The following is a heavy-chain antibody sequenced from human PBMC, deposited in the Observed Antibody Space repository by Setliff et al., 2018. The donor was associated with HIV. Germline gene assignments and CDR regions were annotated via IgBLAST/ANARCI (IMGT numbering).Heavy chain of an antibody. CDR2: IYTSGST. CDR1: DGSISTGSYY. D-gene: IGHD3-16*02. Sequence: SETLSLTCTVSDGSISTGSYYWSWVRQPAGRGLEWIGRIYTSGSTNYNPSLKSRVTMSVDTSKNQFSLNLTSVTAADTAVYYCARGRFVGFDYWGQGTLVTVSS. V-gene: IGHV4-61*02. J-gene: IGHJ4*02. CDR3: ARGRFVGFDY.